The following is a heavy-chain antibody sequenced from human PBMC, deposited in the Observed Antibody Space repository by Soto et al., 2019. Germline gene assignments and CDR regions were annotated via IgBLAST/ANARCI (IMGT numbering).Heavy chain of an antibody. D-gene: IGHD3-10*01. Sequence: QVQLVESGGGVVQPGRSLRLSCAASAFTFSSYGMHWVRQAPGKGLEWVAVISYDGSNKYYADSVKGRFTISRDNSKNRLYLQMNSLRVEDTAVYYCAKEGLMVRGLIDYWGQGTLVTVSS. V-gene: IGHV3-30*18. CDR1: AFTFSSYG. CDR3: AKEGLMVRGLIDY. J-gene: IGHJ4*02. CDR2: ISYDGSNK.